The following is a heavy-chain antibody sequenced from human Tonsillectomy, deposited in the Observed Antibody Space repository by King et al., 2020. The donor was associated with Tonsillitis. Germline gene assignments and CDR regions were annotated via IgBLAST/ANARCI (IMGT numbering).Heavy chain of an antibody. D-gene: IGHD6-19*01. CDR2: ISYDGSNK. Sequence: VQLVESGGGVVQPGRSLRLSCAASGFTFSSYAMHWVRQAPGKGLGWVAVISYDGSNKYYADSVKGRFTISRDNSKNTLYLQMNSLRAEDTAVYYCARDLTEQWLVLDNWGQGTLVTVSS. J-gene: IGHJ4*02. CDR1: GFTFSSYA. V-gene: IGHV3-30*04. CDR3: ARDLTEQWLVLDN.